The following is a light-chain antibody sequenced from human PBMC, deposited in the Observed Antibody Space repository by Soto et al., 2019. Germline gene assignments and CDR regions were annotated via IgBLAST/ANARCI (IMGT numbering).Light chain of an antibody. V-gene: IGKV1-5*03. Sequence: DIQMTQSPSTLSGSVGDRVTITCRASTTISSWLAWSQQKPGKAPKLLISKASTSKSGVPSRFSGRGSGTEFALAIARLQREEFATYCCQQSYSTPLAFGGGIKV. CDR1: TTISSW. J-gene: IGKJ4*01. CDR3: QQSYSTPLA. CDR2: KAS.